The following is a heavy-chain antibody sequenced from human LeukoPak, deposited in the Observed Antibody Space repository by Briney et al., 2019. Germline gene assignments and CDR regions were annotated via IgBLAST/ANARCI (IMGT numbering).Heavy chain of an antibody. CDR3: ARGLRDSLLWFGELPPSFDY. Sequence: GASVKVSCKASGYTFTGYYMHWVRQAPGQGLEWMGWISPNSGGTNYAQKFQGGVTMTRDTSISTAYMELSRLRSDDTAVYYCARGLRDSLLWFGELPPSFDYWGQGTLVTVSS. CDR2: ISPNSGGT. CDR1: GYTFTGYY. J-gene: IGHJ4*02. V-gene: IGHV1-2*02. D-gene: IGHD3-10*01.